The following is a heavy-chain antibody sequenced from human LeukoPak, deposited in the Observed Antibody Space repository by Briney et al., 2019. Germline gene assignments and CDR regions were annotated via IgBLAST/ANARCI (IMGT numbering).Heavy chain of an antibody. V-gene: IGHV1-2*06. CDR1: GGTFSSYA. J-gene: IGHJ6*03. D-gene: IGHD4-17*01. Sequence: ASVKVSCKASGGTFSSYAISWVRQAPGQGLEWMGRINPNSGGTNYAQKFQGRVTMTRDTSISTAYMELSRLRSDDTAVYYCAATINDYGDYQLGYYYYYMDVWGKGTTVTVSS. CDR3: AATINDYGDYQLGYYYYYMDV. CDR2: INPNSGGT.